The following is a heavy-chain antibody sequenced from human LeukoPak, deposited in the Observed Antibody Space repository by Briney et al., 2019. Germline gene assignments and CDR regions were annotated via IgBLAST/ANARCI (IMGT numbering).Heavy chain of an antibody. CDR1: GFTFSNAW. CDR3: TQIFDLLLYSGVS. V-gene: IGHV3-15*01. Sequence: GGSLRLSCAASGFTFSNAWMSWVRQAPGKGLEWVGRITSKTDGGTTDYSAPVKGRFTISRDDSKNTLYLQMNSLKTEDTGVYYCTQIFDLLLYSGVSWGQGTLVTVPS. CDR2: ITSKTDGGTT. J-gene: IGHJ5*02. D-gene: IGHD3-9*01.